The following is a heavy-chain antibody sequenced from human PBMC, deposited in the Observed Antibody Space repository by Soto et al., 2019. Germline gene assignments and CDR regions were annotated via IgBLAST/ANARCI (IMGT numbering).Heavy chain of an antibody. V-gene: IGHV4-4*07. Sequence: SETLSLTCTVSGGSIRSYYWSWIRQPAGKGLEWIGRVYTSGSTTYNPSLKSRVTLSVDTSKNQFSLNLNSVTPEDTAVYYCAREFPYYVSSDSYLDYWGQGALVTVSS. J-gene: IGHJ4*02. D-gene: IGHD3-16*01. CDR2: VYTSGST. CDR1: GGSIRSYY. CDR3: AREFPYYVSSDSYLDY.